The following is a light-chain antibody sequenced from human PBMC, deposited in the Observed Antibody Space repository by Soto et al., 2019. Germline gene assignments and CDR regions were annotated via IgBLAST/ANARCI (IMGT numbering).Light chain of an antibody. J-gene: IGKJ1*01. CDR2: LGS. V-gene: IGKV2-28*01. CDR3: MQALQTPRT. CDR1: QSLLHSNGYNY. Sequence: DIVMTQSPLSLPVTPGEPASISCRSSQSLLHSNGYNYLDWYLQKPGQSPQLLIYLGSNRASGVPHSFSGSGSGADFTLKISRVEAEDVGVYYCMQALQTPRTFGQGTKVEIK.